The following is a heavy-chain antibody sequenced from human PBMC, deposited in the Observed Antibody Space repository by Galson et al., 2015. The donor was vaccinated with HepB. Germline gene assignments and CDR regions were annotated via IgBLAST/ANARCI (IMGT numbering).Heavy chain of an antibody. CDR3: AREGGY. J-gene: IGHJ4*02. CDR1: GFVFSDSY. V-gene: IGHV3-11*01. CDR2: ISTSGSAI. D-gene: IGHD3-16*01. Sequence: SLRLSCAAAGFVFSDSYMYWIRQAPGKGLEWISYISTSGSAIYYAVSVKGRFTISRDNANDALYLQMNSLRVDDTAVYYCAREGGYWGQGTLVTVSS.